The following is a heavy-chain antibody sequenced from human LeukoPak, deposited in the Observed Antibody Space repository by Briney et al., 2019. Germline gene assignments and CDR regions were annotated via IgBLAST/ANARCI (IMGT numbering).Heavy chain of an antibody. J-gene: IGHJ5*02. V-gene: IGHV4-34*01. CDR2: INHSGST. CDR1: GGSFSGYY. D-gene: IGHD3-3*01. Sequence: TTSETLSLTCAVYGGSFSGYYWSWIRQPPGKGLEWIGGINHSGSTNYNPSLKSRVTISVDTSKNQFSLKLSSVTAADTAVYYCARGSIGYDFWSGYPNWFDPWGQGTLVTVSS. CDR3: ARGSIGYDFWSGYPNWFDP.